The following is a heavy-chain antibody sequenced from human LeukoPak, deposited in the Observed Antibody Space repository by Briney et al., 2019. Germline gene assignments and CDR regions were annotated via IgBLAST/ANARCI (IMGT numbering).Heavy chain of an antibody. CDR1: GGSFSGYY. J-gene: IGHJ4*02. V-gene: IGHV4-34*01. D-gene: IGHD5-12*01. CDR3: ATGRGGGGYDFDY. Sequence: SETLSLTCAVYGGSFSGYYWSWIRQPPGKGLDWIGEINHSGSTKYNPFLKSRVTISVDTSKNQFSLKLSSVTAADTAVYYCATGRGGGGYDFDYWGQGTLVTVSS. CDR2: INHSGST.